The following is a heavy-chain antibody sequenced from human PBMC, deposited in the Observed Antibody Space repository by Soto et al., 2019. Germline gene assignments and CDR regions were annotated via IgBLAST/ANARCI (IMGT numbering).Heavy chain of an antibody. Sequence: GGSLRLSCAASGFTFSSYAMAWARQAPGKGLEWVSAISGSGGSTYYADSVKGRFTISRDNSKNTLYLQMNSLRAEDTAVYYCAKASAYYDFWSGYYTTEYYYGMDVWGQGTTVTVSS. CDR1: GFTFSSYA. J-gene: IGHJ6*02. CDR3: AKASAYYDFWSGYYTTEYYYGMDV. D-gene: IGHD3-3*01. V-gene: IGHV3-23*01. CDR2: ISGSGGST.